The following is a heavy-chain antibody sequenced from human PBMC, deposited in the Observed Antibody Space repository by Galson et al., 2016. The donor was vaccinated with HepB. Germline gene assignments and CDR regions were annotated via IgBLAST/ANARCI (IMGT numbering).Heavy chain of an antibody. Sequence: SLRLSCAASGFTFSGYSMNWVRQAPGKGLEWVSSIASDSLYIYHADSVKGRFTISRDNAENSLYLHMSSLRAEDTAMYYCGFTGRDDTAIPYSWGQGTLVTVSS. D-gene: IGHD5-18*01. CDR1: GFTFSGYS. V-gene: IGHV3-21*03. CDR3: GFTGRDDTAIPYS. CDR2: IASDSLYI. J-gene: IGHJ4*02.